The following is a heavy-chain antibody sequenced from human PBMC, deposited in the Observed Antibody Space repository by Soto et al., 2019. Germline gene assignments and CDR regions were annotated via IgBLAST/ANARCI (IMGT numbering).Heavy chain of an antibody. CDR2: IYWDDDK. CDR1: GFSLSTSGVG. D-gene: IGHD4-17*01. Sequence: QITLKESGPTLVKPTQTLTLTCTFSGFSLSTSGVGVGWIRQHPGKALEWLALIYWDDDKRYSPSLKSRLTITKDTSKNQVVLTMTNMDPVDTATYYCAHRPNYGVPLGYWGQGTLVTVSS. V-gene: IGHV2-5*02. CDR3: AHRPNYGVPLGY. J-gene: IGHJ4*02.